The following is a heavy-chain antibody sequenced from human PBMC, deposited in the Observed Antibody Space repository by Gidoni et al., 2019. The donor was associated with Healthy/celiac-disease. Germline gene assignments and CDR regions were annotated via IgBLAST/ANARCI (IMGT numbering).Heavy chain of an antibody. CDR2: MSWYSGSI. J-gene: IGHJ3*02. CDR3: AKALRLPIYYDSSGYYGSDAFDI. V-gene: IGHV3-9*01. D-gene: IGHD3-22*01. CDR1: GMTFDDYA. Sequence: EVQLVESGGGLVQPGRSLRLSWAASGMTFDDYALHWVRQDPGKGLEWVSGMSWYSGSIGYADSVKCRFTISRDNAKNSLYLQMNSLRAEDTALYYCAKALRLPIYYDSSGYYGSDAFDIWGQGTMVTVSS.